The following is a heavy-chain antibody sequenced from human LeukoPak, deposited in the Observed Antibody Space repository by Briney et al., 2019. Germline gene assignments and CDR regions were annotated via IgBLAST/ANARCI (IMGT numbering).Heavy chain of an antibody. D-gene: IGHD4-11*01. V-gene: IGHV1-46*01. Sequence: ASVKVSCKASGYSFTSYYMHWVRDVPGQGPEWMGLINPSGGTKYAQKFQDRVTMTRDTSTSTIYMELSSLRSDDRAVYYCAREGLSDYRASRSFDIWGQGTMVTVSS. J-gene: IGHJ3*02. CDR2: INPSGGT. CDR1: GYSFTSYY. CDR3: AREGLSDYRASRSFDI.